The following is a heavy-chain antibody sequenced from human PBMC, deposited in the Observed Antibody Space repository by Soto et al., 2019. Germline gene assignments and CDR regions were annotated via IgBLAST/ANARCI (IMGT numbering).Heavy chain of an antibody. V-gene: IGHV1-8*01. Sequence: ASVKVSCKASGYTFTSYDINWVRQATGQGLEWMGWMNPNSGNTGYAQKFQGRVTMTRNTSISTAYMELSSLRSEDTAVYYCARWGSGYLYYYYGMDVWGQGTTVTVSS. CDR3: ARWGSGYLYYYYGMDV. D-gene: IGHD3-22*01. CDR1: GYTFTSYD. J-gene: IGHJ6*02. CDR2: MNPNSGNT.